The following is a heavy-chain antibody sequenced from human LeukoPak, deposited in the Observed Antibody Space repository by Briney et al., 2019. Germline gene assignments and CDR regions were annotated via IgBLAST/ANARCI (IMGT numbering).Heavy chain of an antibody. V-gene: IGHV1-69*04. D-gene: IGHD6-13*01. CDR2: IIPILGIA. J-gene: IGHJ4*02. CDR3: AELPAAGRNFDF. CDR1: GGTFNSYA. Sequence: SVKVSCKASGGTFNSYAISWVRQAPGQGLEWMGRIIPILGIANYAQKFQGRVTITADKSTSTAYMELSSLRSEDTAVYYCAELPAAGRNFDFWGQGTLVTVSS.